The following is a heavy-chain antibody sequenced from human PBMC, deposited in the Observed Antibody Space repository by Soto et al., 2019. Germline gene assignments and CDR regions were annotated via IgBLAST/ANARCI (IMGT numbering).Heavy chain of an antibody. J-gene: IGHJ6*02. CDR1: GFTFSSYG. V-gene: IGHV3-21*01. Sequence: VGPLRLSCAASGFTFSSYGMHWVRQAPGKGLEWVSSISSSSSYIYYADSVKGRFTISRDNAKNSLYLQMNSLRAEDTAVYYCARDLGGYCSGGSCPSYWYYGMDVWGQGTTVTVSS. CDR2: ISSSSSYI. D-gene: IGHD2-15*01. CDR3: ARDLGGYCSGGSCPSYWYYGMDV.